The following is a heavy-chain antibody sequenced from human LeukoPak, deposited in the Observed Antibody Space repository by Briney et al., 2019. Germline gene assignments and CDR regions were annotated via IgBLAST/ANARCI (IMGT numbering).Heavy chain of an antibody. CDR2: IRSKANSYAT. V-gene: IGHV3-73*01. J-gene: IGHJ4*02. D-gene: IGHD6-6*01. Sequence: PGGSLRLSCAASGFTFSGSAMHWVRQASGQGLEWVGRIRSKANSYATAYAASVKGRFTISRDDSKNTAYLQMNSLKTEDTAVYYCTRFEYSSSQGGQGTLVTVSS. CDR1: GFTFSGSA. CDR3: TRFEYSSSQ.